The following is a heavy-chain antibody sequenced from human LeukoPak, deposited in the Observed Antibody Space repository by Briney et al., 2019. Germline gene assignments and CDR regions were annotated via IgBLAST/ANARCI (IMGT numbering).Heavy chain of an antibody. V-gene: IGHV3-30*04. CDR1: GFSFSSYV. Sequence: PGRSLRLSCAASGFSFSSYVSHWVRQAPGKGLEWVASISYDGNEIYYAASVKGRFTISRDNSKNTKYLQMNSLRDEDTAVYYCARGGGKWELPVFDYWGQGTLVTVSS. J-gene: IGHJ4*02. CDR2: ISYDGNEI. D-gene: IGHD1-26*01. CDR3: ARGGGKWELPVFDY.